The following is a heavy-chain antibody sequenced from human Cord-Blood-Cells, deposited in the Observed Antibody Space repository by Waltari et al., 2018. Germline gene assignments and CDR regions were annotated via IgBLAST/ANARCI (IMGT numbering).Heavy chain of an antibody. CDR1: GYTFPSYD. V-gene: IGHV1-8*01. D-gene: IGHD6-13*01. CDR2: MNPNSGNT. Sequence: QVQLVQSGAEVKKPGASVTVSCKASGYTFPSYDINCVRQATGQGLEWMEGMNPNSGNTGYAQKFQGRVTMTRNTSISTAYMELSSLRSEDTAVYYCARPYRIAAAGRAFDIWGQGTMVTVSS. J-gene: IGHJ3*02. CDR3: ARPYRIAAAGRAFDI.